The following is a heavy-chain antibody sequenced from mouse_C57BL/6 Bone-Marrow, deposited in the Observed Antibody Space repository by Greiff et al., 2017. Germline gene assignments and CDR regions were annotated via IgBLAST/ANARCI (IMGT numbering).Heavy chain of an antibody. CDR2: ISRGGSYT. CDR3: ARHRDYGGSWFAF. CDR1: GFTFSSYG. D-gene: IGHD2-4*01. V-gene: IGHV5-6*01. J-gene: IGHJ3*01. Sequence: DVQLQESGGGLVQPGGSMKLSCVASGFTFSSYGMSWVRQTPDKRLEWVATISRGGSYTYYPDSVKGRVTISRDNAKNTLYLQMSSLKSEDTAMYYCARHRDYGGSWFAFWGEGTLVTVSA.